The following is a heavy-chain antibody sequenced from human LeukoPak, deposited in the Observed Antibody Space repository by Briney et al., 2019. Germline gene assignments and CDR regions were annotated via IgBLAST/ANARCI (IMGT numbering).Heavy chain of an antibody. CDR3: ARVAVAGVGDALDI. V-gene: IGHV3-20*04. CDR1: AFTFDNSD. D-gene: IGHD6-19*01. CDR2: INWNGGST. Sequence: GGSLRLSCAAYAFTFDNSDMSWVRQAPGKGLEWVSGINWNGGSTGYADSVKGRFTISRDNARNSLYLQMNILRAEATALYYCARVAVAGVGDALDIWGQGTMVTVSS. J-gene: IGHJ3*02.